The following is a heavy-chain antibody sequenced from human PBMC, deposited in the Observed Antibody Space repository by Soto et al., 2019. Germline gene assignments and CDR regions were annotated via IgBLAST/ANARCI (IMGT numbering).Heavy chain of an antibody. CDR3: SRQASDFWSGKPQYYMDV. CDR1: GFTFSGSA. V-gene: IGHV3-73*01. Sequence: EVQLVESGGGLVQPGGSLKLSCAASGFTFSGSAMHWVRQASGKGLYWGGRIRSKPNNYATAYGASVKGRFTISRDDSQNTAYLQMNSLNTEDTSVYDCSRQASDFWSGKPQYYMDVWGKGTTVTFSS. D-gene: IGHD3-3*01. J-gene: IGHJ6*03. CDR2: IRSKPNNYAT.